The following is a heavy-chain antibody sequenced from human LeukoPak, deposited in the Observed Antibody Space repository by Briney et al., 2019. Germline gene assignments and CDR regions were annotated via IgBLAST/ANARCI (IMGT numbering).Heavy chain of an antibody. D-gene: IGHD3-9*01. J-gene: IGHJ5*02. CDR1: GNTFTIYD. Sequence: ASVKFSSKASGNTFTIYDSNGVRQATGQELEWMEWMNPNSGNTGNAQKFQGRVTMTRNTSISTAYMELSSPRSEDTVFFFKQKTAYDIKHGGNWFDPWGQGTLVTVSS. CDR3: QKTAYDIKHGGNWFDP. V-gene: IGHV1-8*01. CDR2: MNPNSGNT.